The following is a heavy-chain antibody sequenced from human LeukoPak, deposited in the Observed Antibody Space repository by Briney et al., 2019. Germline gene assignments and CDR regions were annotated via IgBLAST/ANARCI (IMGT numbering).Heavy chain of an antibody. D-gene: IGHD6-13*01. CDR1: GGTFSSYA. V-gene: IGHV1-69*05. Sequence: SVKVSCKASGGTFSSYAISWVRQAPGQGLEWMGRIIPIFGTANYAQKFQGRVTITTDESTSTAYMELSSLRSEDTVVYYCARMASSYSSSSYWGQGTLVTVSS. CDR2: IIPIFGTA. J-gene: IGHJ4*02. CDR3: ARMASSYSSSSY.